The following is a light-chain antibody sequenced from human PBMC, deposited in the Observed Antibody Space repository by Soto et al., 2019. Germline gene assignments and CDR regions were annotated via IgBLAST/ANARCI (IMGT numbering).Light chain of an antibody. CDR3: QQSHSIPYT. V-gene: IGKV1-39*01. CDR2: GAS. Sequence: DIQMTQSPSSLSASVGDRIIITCRASQSISSYLNWYQQKPWKAPKLLIYGASNLQSGVPSRFSGSGSGSEVTLTISNLQPEDVATYYCQQSHSIPYTFGQGTKLEIK. CDR1: QSISSY. J-gene: IGKJ2*01.